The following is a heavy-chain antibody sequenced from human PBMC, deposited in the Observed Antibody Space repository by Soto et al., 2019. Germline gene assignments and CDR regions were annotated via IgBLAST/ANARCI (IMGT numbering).Heavy chain of an antibody. J-gene: IGHJ4*02. D-gene: IGHD2-21*01. CDR3: VRGRGPMNRGYFFS. V-gene: IGHV3-9*01. CDR2: ISWNSGDK. Sequence: VQMVESGGGLVKPGMSLRLSCAASGFRGDDFAMHWVRQGQGKGLEWVSGISWNSGDKDYGDSVKGRFVISRDNDKNSLDLQMNSLRPEDTAVYYCVRGRGPMNRGYFFSWGRGTLVIVSP. CDR1: GFRGDDFA.